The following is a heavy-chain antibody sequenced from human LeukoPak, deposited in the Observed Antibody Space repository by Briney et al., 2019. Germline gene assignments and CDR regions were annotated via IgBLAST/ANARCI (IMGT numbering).Heavy chain of an antibody. D-gene: IGHD3-10*01. CDR2: IYPGYSYT. J-gene: IGHJ3*02. CDR1: GYSFTSYW. V-gene: IGHV5-51*01. Sequence: GESLKISCKGSGYSFTSYWIGWVRQMPGKGPEWMGIIYPGYSYTRYSPSCQGQVTLSADESITTAYLQWSSLKASDTAMYYCASRGDQTPWDAFDIWGQGTMVTVSS. CDR3: ASRGDQTPWDAFDI.